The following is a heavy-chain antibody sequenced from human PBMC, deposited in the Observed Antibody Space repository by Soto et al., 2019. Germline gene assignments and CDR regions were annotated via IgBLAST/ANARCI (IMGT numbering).Heavy chain of an antibody. V-gene: IGHV4-31*03. Sequence: QVHLRESGPGLVKPSQTLSLTCTVSGVSISNDNDYWTWIRQLPGKGLEWIGYSYYSGSTYYNPSLKRRFSISVDTSKNQFSLKLSSVTAADTAVYYCVATTVTTISLDYWGQGTLVTVSS. CDR2: SYYSGST. CDR3: VATTVTTISLDY. D-gene: IGHD4-17*01. J-gene: IGHJ4*02. CDR1: GVSISNDNDY.